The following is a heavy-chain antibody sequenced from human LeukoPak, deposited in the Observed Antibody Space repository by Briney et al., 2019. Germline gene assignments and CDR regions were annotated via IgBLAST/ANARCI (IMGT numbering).Heavy chain of an antibody. CDR2: IRYDGSNK. D-gene: IGHD4-23*01. CDR3: AKRTAADYGSNAGFPGGDGLRYYFDY. J-gene: IGHJ4*02. CDR1: GFTFSTYG. Sequence: GGSLRLSCSASGFTFSTYGIHWVRQAPGKGLEWVAFIRYDGSNKYYADSVKGRFTISRDNSKNTLYLQMNSLRAEDTAVYYCAKRTAADYGSNAGFPGGDGLRYYFDYWGQGALVTVSS. V-gene: IGHV3-30*02.